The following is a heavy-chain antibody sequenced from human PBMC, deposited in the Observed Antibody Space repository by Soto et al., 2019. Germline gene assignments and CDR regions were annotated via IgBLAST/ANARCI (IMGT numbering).Heavy chain of an antibody. CDR2: IIPIFGTA. CDR1: GGTLSSYA. D-gene: IGHD3-22*01. J-gene: IGHJ3*02. V-gene: IGHV1-69*13. CDR3: ATFFPRGYYYDSSGYFGDAFDI. Sequence: SVKGSCKASGGTLSSYAISWVRQAPGQGLEWMGGIIPIFGTANYAQKFQGRVTITADESTSTAYMELSSLRSEDTAVYYCATFFPRGYYYDSSGYFGDAFDIWGQGTMVTVSS.